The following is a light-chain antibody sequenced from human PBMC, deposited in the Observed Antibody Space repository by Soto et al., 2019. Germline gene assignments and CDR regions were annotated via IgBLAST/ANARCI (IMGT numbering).Light chain of an antibody. CDR3: SSYAGNNNVV. CDR2: EVT. Sequence: QSALTQPPSASGSPGQSVTISCTGTSSDVGGYNYVSWYQQHPGKAPKLMIYEVTKRPSGVPDRFSGSKSANTASLTVSGLQADDEADYYCSSYAGNNNVVLGGGTQLTVL. J-gene: IGLJ2*01. V-gene: IGLV2-8*01. CDR1: SSDVGGYNY.